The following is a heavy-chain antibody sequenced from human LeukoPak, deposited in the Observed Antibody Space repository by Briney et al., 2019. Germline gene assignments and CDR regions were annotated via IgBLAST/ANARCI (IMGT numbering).Heavy chain of an antibody. CDR3: AKDKMDSSSSGEGIFDY. Sequence: GGSLRLSCAASGFTFSSYAMSWVRQAPGKGVEWVSAISGSGGSTYYADSVKGRFTISRDNSKNTLYLQMNSLRAEDTAVYYCAKDKMDSSSSGEGIFDYWGQGTLVTVSS. CDR1: GFTFSSYA. D-gene: IGHD6-6*01. J-gene: IGHJ4*02. V-gene: IGHV3-23*01. CDR2: ISGSGGST.